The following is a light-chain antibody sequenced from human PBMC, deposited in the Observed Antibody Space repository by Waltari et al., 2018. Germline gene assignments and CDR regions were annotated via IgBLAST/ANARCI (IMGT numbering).Light chain of an antibody. V-gene: IGKV3-15*01. CDR2: GAS. CDR1: QSVRSN. CDR3: QQYLRAPRT. J-gene: IGKJ2*02. Sequence: EIVMTQSPAILSVSPGEGVTLSCRASQSVRSNLAWYQQKPGQAPRLLIFGASTRATGFPARFSGGGSGTEFTLTITSLQAEDVAVYYCQQYLRAPRTFGQGTALEIK.